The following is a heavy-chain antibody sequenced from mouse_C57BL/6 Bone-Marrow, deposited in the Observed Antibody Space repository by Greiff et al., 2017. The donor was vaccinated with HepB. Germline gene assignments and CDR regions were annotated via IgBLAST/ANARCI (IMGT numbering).Heavy chain of an antibody. CDR3: ARGVTTVVARYAMDY. CDR1: GYTFTSYG. V-gene: IGHV1-81*01. D-gene: IGHD1-1*01. J-gene: IGHJ4*01. CDR2: IYPRSGNT. Sequence: QVQLQQSGAELARPGASVKLSCKASGYTFTSYGISWVKQRTGQGLEWIGEIYPRSGNTYYNEKFTGKATLTADKSSSTAYMELRSLTSEDCAVYCSARGVTTVVARYAMDYWGQGTAVTVSS.